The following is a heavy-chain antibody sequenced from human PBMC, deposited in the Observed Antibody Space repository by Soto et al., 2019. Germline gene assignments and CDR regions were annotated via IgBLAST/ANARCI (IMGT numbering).Heavy chain of an antibody. CDR3: ASPYYYDSSGYHNDDYYYYGMDV. CDR2: ISSSSYI. J-gene: IGHJ6*02. Sequence: GGSLRLSCAASGFTFRNYAMSWVRQAPGKGLEWVSSISSSSYIYYADSVKGRFTISRDNAKNSLYLQMNSLRAEDTAVYYCASPYYYDSSGYHNDDYYYYGMDVWGQGTTVTVSS. CDR1: GFTFRNYA. D-gene: IGHD3-22*01. V-gene: IGHV3-21*01.